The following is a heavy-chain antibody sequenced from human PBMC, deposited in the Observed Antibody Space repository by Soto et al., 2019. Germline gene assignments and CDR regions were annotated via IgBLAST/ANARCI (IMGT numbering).Heavy chain of an antibody. D-gene: IGHD2-15*01. CDR2: ISGSGGST. V-gene: IGHV3-23*01. CDR3: AKDPPPRVAATLRWFDP. Sequence: GGSLRLSCAASGFTFSSYAMSWVRQAPGKGLEWVSAISGSGGSTYYADSVKGRFTISRDNSKNTLYPQMNSLRAEDTAVYYCAKDPPPRVAATLRWFDPWGQGTLVTVSS. J-gene: IGHJ5*02. CDR1: GFTFSSYA.